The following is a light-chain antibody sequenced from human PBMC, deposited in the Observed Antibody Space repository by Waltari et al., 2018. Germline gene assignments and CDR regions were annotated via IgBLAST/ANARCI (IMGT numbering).Light chain of an antibody. CDR3: QQYFSSPPYT. CDR1: QSVSTSF. CDR2: GAS. Sequence: EIVFTQSPDTLSFTPGDCATLSCRASQSVSTSFLSWYQQKPGQAPRLLIYGASNRATGIPDRFSGRGSGTDFTLTISRLEPEDFAVYYCQQYFSSPPYTFGQGTKLEIK. J-gene: IGKJ2*01. V-gene: IGKV3-20*01.